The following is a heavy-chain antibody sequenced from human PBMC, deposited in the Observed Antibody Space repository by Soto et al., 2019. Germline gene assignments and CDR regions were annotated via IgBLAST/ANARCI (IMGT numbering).Heavy chain of an antibody. Sequence: QVQLVESGGGVVQPGMSLRLSCAASGFTFSTYGVHWVRQAPGKGLEWVAVIWSDGSNEYCADSVKGRFTISRDNSKNTLFLQMDSLTTEDTAVYYCARDIMVRGRSYYGMDVWGQGTTVTVYS. CDR3: ARDIMVRGRSYYGMDV. CDR1: GFTFSTYG. CDR2: IWSDGSNE. D-gene: IGHD3-10*01. V-gene: IGHV3-33*01. J-gene: IGHJ6*02.